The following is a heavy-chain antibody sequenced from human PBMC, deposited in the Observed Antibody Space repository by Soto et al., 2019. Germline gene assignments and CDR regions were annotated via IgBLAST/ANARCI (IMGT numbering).Heavy chain of an antibody. Sequence: ETLSLTCAVYGGAFRGYYWSWIRQPPGKGLEWLGEINDSGSTNYNPSLKSRITISLDTSKKEISLRLSSVTAADTAVYYCARERGRYCSGESCYPFGPWGQGALVTVSS. V-gene: IGHV4-34*01. CDR3: ARERGRYCSGESCYPFGP. J-gene: IGHJ5*02. D-gene: IGHD2-15*01. CDR2: INDSGST. CDR1: GGAFRGYY.